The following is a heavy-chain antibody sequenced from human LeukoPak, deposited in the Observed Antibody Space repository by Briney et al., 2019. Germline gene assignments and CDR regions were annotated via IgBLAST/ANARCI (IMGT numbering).Heavy chain of an antibody. CDR1: GYTFTSYY. J-gene: IGHJ6*03. D-gene: IGHD6-13*01. CDR3: ARERRGSSWYRAYYMDV. Sequence: GASVTVSFKASGYTFTSYYMHWVRQAPGQGLEWMGIINPSGGSTSYAQKFQGRVTMTRDMSTSTVYMELSSLRSEDTAVYYCARERRGSSWYRAYYMDVWGKGTTVTVSS. CDR2: INPSGGST. V-gene: IGHV1-46*01.